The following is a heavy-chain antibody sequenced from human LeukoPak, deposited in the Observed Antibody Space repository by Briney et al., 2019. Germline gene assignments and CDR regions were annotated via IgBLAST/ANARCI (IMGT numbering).Heavy chain of an antibody. J-gene: IGHJ5*02. CDR3: ARGHGRRWFDP. Sequence: GGSLRLSCAASGFTFSSYGMHWVRQAPGKGREWVAVIWYDGSNKYYADSVKGRFTISRDNSKNTLYLQMNSLRAEDTAVYYCARGHGRRWFDPWGQGTLVTVSS. CDR1: GFTFSSYG. CDR2: IWYDGSNK. V-gene: IGHV3-33*01.